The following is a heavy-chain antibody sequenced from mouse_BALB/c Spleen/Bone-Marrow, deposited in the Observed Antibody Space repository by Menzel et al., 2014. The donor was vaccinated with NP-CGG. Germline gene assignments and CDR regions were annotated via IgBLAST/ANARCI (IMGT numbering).Heavy chain of an antibody. V-gene: IGHV1-55*01. CDR3: ARFSQLGLLAY. D-gene: IGHD3-1*01. J-gene: IGHJ3*01. Sequence: QVQLQQSGAELVKPGTSVKLSCKASGYNFTSYWINWVKLRPGQGLEWMGDIYPGSGSTNYNEKFKSKATLTVDTSSSTAYMQLSSLASEDSALYYCARFSQLGLLAYWGQGTLVTVSA. CDR2: IYPGSGST. CDR1: GYNFTSYW.